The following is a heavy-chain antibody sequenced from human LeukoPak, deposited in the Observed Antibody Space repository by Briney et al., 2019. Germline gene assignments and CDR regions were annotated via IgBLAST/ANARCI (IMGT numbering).Heavy chain of an antibody. CDR2: ISGGGGST. D-gene: IGHD4-17*01. V-gene: IGHV3-23*01. Sequence: GGSLRLSCAASGFTFSSYAMSWVRQAPGKGLEWVSSISGGGGSTYYADSVKGRFTISRDNSKNTLYLQMNSLRAEDTAVYYCARVRSGYGDHSPDFDYWGQGTLVTVSS. J-gene: IGHJ4*02. CDR1: GFTFSSYA. CDR3: ARVRSGYGDHSPDFDY.